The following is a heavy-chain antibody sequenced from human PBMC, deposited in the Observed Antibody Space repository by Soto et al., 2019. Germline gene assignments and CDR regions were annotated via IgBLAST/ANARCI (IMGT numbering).Heavy chain of an antibody. CDR3: ARFWNDVSWFDP. J-gene: IGHJ5*02. CDR2: INPSGGST. CDR1: GYTFTSYY. Sequence: ASVKVSCKASGYTFTSYYMHWVRQAPGQGLEWMGIINPSGGSTSYAQKLQGRVTMTTDTSTSTAYMELRSLRSDDTAVYYCARFWNDVSWFDPWGQGTLVTVSS. D-gene: IGHD1-1*01. V-gene: IGHV1-46*01.